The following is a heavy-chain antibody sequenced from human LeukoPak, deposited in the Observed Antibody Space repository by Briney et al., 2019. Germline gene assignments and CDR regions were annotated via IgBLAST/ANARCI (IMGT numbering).Heavy chain of an antibody. CDR3: ARDHLDGHFDY. CDR1: GGSISSSY. Sequence: SETLSLTCTVSGGSISSSYYSWIRQPAGKGLEWIGRIYISGSTNYNPSLKSRVTMSVDTSKNQFSLKLSSVTAADTAVYYRARDHLDGHFDYWGQGTLVTVSS. J-gene: IGHJ4*02. V-gene: IGHV4-4*07. CDR2: IYISGST. D-gene: IGHD5-24*01.